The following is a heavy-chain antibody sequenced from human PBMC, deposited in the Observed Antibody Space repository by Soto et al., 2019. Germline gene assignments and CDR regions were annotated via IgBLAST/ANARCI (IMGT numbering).Heavy chain of an antibody. V-gene: IGHV3-73*01. CDR2: IRSKANSYAT. CDR3: TRPSPTGTTVYYYYGMDV. D-gene: IGHD1-1*01. Sequence: EVQLVESGGGLVQPGGSLKLSCAASGFTFSGSAMHWVRQASGKGLEWVGRIRSKANSYATAYAASVKGRFTISRDXXKXTXXLQMNSLKTEDTAVYYCTRPSPTGTTVYYYYGMDVWGQGTTVTVSS. J-gene: IGHJ6*02. CDR1: GFTFSGSA.